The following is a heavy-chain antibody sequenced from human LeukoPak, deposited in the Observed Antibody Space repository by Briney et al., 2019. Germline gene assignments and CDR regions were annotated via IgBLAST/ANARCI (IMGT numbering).Heavy chain of an antibody. D-gene: IGHD6-13*01. CDR2: IYHSGST. CDR3: ARVGLKTGYSSRYFDY. Sequence: SGTLSPTCAVSGGSISSSNWWSWVRQPPGKGLEWIGEIYHSGSTNYNPPLKSRVTISVDKSKNQFSLKLSSVTAADTAVYYCARVGLKTGYSSRYFDYWGQGTLVTVSS. V-gene: IGHV4-4*02. J-gene: IGHJ4*02. CDR1: GGSISSSNW.